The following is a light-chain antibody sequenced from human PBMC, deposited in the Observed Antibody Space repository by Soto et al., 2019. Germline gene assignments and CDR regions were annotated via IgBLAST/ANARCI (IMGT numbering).Light chain of an antibody. CDR2: DAS. J-gene: IGKJ5*01. V-gene: IGKV1-33*01. CDR1: RDIGKY. CDR3: QRYDSLPPT. Sequence: DIQMPQSPSSLSASVGDRVTITCQASRDIGKYLNWFQEKPGKAPKLLIYDASNLQTGVPSRFSGSGSGTDFTFNISSLQPEDFATYYCQRYDSLPPTFGQGTRLEI.